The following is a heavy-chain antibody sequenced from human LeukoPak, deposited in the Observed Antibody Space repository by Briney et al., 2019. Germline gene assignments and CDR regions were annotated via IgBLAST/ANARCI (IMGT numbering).Heavy chain of an antibody. CDR1: GGSIGSHY. V-gene: IGHV4-59*11. CDR2: VYDIGST. D-gene: IGHD3-16*01. Sequence: SETLSLTCTVSGGSIGSHYWTWIRQTPGKGREWIGYVYDIGSTKYNPSLKSRVAISVDTFKNQIPLRLSSVTAADAAVYYCARGGVLKSVDYWGQGTLVAVSS. CDR3: ARGGVLKSVDY. J-gene: IGHJ4*02.